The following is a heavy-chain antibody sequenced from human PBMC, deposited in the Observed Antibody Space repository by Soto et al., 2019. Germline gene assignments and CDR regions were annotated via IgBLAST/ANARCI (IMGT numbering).Heavy chain of an antibody. V-gene: IGHV4-59*01. J-gene: IGHJ4*02. CDR3: ARVGAAYCGGDCYPLFDY. D-gene: IGHD2-21*02. CDR2: IYYSGST. Sequence: SETLSLTCTVSGGSISSYYWSWIRQPPGKGLEWIGYIYYSGSTNYNPSLKSRVTISVDTSKNQFSLKLSSVTAADTAVYYCARVGAAYCGGDCYPLFDYWGQGTLVTVS. CDR1: GGSISSYY.